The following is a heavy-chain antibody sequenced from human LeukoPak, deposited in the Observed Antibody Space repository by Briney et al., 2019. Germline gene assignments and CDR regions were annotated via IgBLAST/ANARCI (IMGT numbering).Heavy chain of an antibody. V-gene: IGHV1-2*02. Sequence: ASVKVSCKASGYTFTGYYMHWVRQAPGQGLEWMGWINPNSGGTNYAQKFQGRVTMTRDTSISSAYMELSRLRSDDTAVYYCGTVHHQLVHDAFDIWGQGTMVTVSS. CDR3: GTVHHQLVHDAFDI. D-gene: IGHD6-13*01. J-gene: IGHJ3*02. CDR2: INPNSGGT. CDR1: GYTFTGYY.